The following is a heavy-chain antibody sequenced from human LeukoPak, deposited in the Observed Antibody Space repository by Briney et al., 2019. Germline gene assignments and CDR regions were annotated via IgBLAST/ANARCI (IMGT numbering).Heavy chain of an antibody. J-gene: IGHJ4*02. CDR1: GFTFTNYG. CDR3: AKDPSLRTTLPL. CDR2: ISCDGSNR. Sequence: GRSLRLSCAASGFTFTNYGMHWIRQAPGKGLEWVALISCDGSNRYYVDSVKGRFTSSRDNSKNALYLQMNSLRAGDTAVYYCAKDPSLRTTLPLWGQGTLVTVSS. D-gene: IGHD1-1*01. V-gene: IGHV3-30*18.